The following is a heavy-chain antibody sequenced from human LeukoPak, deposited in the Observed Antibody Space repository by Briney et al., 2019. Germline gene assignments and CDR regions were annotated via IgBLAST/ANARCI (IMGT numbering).Heavy chain of an antibody. V-gene: IGHV3-30*04. Sequence: GGSLRLSCAASGFTFSSYSMHWVRQAPGKGLEWVAVISYDGRNKDYADSVKGRFTISRDNSKNTLYLQMNSLRAEDTAFYFCARDPSPYCGGDCHQLHNWGQGTLVTVSS. J-gene: IGHJ4*02. CDR3: ARDPSPYCGGDCHQLHN. D-gene: IGHD2-21*02. CDR2: ISYDGRNK. CDR1: GFTFSSYS.